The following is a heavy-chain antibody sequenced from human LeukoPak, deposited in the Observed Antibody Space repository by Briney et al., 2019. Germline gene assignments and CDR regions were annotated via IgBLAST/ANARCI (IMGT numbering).Heavy chain of an antibody. V-gene: IGHV3-30*18. D-gene: IGHD1-26*01. Sequence: GGSLRLSCAASGFVFSTYGMQWVRQAPGKGLEWVAVISYDGTNTHYADSVKGRFTISRDSSKNMLYLQMTSLRIEDTAVYYCAKGWVQGNLLEDWGQGGLVTVSS. J-gene: IGHJ4*02. CDR2: ISYDGTNT. CDR1: GFVFSTYG. CDR3: AKGWVQGNLLED.